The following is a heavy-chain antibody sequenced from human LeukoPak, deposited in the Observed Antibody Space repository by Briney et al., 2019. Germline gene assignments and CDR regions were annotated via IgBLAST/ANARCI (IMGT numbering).Heavy chain of an antibody. D-gene: IGHD2-21*02. CDR1: GFTFISYG. Sequence: GGSLRLSRAVSGFTFISYGMQWVRQAPGKGLAWVSRINTDGSGTAYADSVKGRFTISRDNAKNTLYLQMNSLRAEDTALYYCARELPREVTLDYWGQGTLVTVSS. CDR3: ARELPREVTLDY. J-gene: IGHJ4*01. CDR2: INTDGSGT. V-gene: IGHV3-74*01.